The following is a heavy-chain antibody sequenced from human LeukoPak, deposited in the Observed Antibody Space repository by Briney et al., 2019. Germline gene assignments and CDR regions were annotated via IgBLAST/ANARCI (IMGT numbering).Heavy chain of an antibody. CDR1: GGTFSSYA. J-gene: IGHJ3*02. V-gene: IGHV1-69*04. CDR2: IIPILGIA. CDR3: ARIVWTGAFDI. D-gene: IGHD3/OR15-3a*01. Sequence: ASVKVSCKASGGTFSSYAISWVRQAPGQGLEWMGRIIPILGIANYAQKFQGRVTITADKSTSTAYMELSSLRSEDTAAYYCARIVWTGAFDIWGQGTMVTVSS.